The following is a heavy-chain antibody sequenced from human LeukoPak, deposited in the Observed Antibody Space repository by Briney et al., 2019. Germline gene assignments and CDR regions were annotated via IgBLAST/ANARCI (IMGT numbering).Heavy chain of an antibody. D-gene: IGHD4-17*01. V-gene: IGHV3-53*01. CDR2: IYSGGNT. CDR1: GFTVSSNS. J-gene: IGHJ4*02. CDR3: ARRAGEYSHPYDY. Sequence: GGSLRLSCTVSGFTVSSNSRSWVRQAPGKGLEWVSFIYSGGNTHYSDSVKGRFTISRDNSKNTLYLQVNSLRAEDTAVYYCARRAGEYSHPYDYWGQGTLVTVSS.